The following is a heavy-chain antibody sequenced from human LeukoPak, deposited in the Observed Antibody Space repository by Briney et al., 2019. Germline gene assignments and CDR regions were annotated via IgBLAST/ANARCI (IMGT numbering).Heavy chain of an antibody. V-gene: IGHV3-21*01. CDR2: ISSSGSYI. CDR3: ASRNQYCGGDCFWAFDI. Sequence: GRSLRLSCGASGFTFSCYSMNWVHQAPGKGLEWVSSISSSGSYIYYADSVKGRFTISSDNAKNSLYLQMNSLRAEDTAVYYCASRNQYCGGDCFWAFDIWGQGTMVTVSS. CDR1: GFTFSCYS. J-gene: IGHJ3*02. D-gene: IGHD2-21*02.